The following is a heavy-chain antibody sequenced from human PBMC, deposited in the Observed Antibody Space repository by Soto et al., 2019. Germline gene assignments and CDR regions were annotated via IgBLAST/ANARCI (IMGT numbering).Heavy chain of an antibody. J-gene: IGHJ4*02. Sequence: EVQLVESGGGLVKPGGSLRLSCAGSGFTFSGYSMNWVRQAPGKALEWVSSISSSSNNMYYTDSVKGRFTMSRDNAKNSLYRQMNSLRVDDTAVYYCARDLASATGTFDYWGQGTLVTVSS. CDR1: GFTFSGYS. V-gene: IGHV3-21*02. D-gene: IGHD1-1*01. CDR3: ARDLASATGTFDY. CDR2: ISSSSNNM.